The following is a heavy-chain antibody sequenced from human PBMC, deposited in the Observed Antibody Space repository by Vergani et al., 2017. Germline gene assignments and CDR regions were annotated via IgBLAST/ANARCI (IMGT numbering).Heavy chain of an antibody. CDR3: ARVNTETNGHLYYYYYMDV. Sequence: QVQLQQWGGGLLKPSETLSLTCVVNGGSFTSYHWTWIRQSPGEGLEWVGDIDHTGRPDYNPSLKSRLTISVEKSRNQFSLTLKSVTATDTAIYFCARVNTETNGHLYYYYYMDVWGQGTAVTVS. J-gene: IGHJ6*03. CDR2: IDHTGRP. CDR1: GGSFTSYH. D-gene: IGHD4-11*01. V-gene: IGHV4-34*01.